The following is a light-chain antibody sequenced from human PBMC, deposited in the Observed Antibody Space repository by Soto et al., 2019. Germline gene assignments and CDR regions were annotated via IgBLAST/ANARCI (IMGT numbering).Light chain of an antibody. V-gene: IGLV2-11*01. CDR2: DVT. CDR1: SSDVGGYDY. J-gene: IGLJ1*01. CDR3: CSYAGTYTFYV. Sequence: QSALTQPRPVSGSPGQSVTISCTGTSSDVGGYDYVSWYQQHPGKAPKLMIYDVTKRPSGVPDRFSGSRSGNTASLTISGLQAEDDADYYCCSYAGTYTFYVFGTGTKLTVL.